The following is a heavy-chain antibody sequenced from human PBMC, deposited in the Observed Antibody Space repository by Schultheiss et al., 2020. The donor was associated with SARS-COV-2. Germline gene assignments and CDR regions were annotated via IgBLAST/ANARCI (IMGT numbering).Heavy chain of an antibody. V-gene: IGHV4-59*01. Sequence: GSLRLSCTVSGGSISSYYWSWIRQPPGKGLEWIGYIYYSGSTNYNPSLKSRVTISVDTSKNQFSLKLSSVTAADTAVYYCARATNAIGWFDPWGQGTLVTVSS. CDR2: IYYSGST. D-gene: IGHD2-21*01. CDR3: ARATNAIGWFDP. J-gene: IGHJ5*02. CDR1: GGSISSYY.